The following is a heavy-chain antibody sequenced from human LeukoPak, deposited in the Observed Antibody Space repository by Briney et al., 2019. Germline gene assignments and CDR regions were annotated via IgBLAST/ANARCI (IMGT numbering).Heavy chain of an antibody. V-gene: IGHV3-74*01. CDR2: INSDGSST. CDR3: ARDRWTSSRGYGYSLPDY. D-gene: IGHD5-18*01. Sequence: GALRLSCAASGFTFSSDWMHWVRQAPGKGLVWVSRINSDGSSTSYADSVKGRFTISRDNAKNTLYLQMNSLRAEDTAVYYCARDRWTSSRGYGYSLPDYWGQGTLVTVSS. CDR1: GFTFSSDW. J-gene: IGHJ4*02.